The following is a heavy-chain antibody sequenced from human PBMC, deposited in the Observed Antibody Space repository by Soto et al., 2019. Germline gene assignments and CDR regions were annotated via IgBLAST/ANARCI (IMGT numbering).Heavy chain of an antibody. CDR2: ISWNHGGI. Sequence: LRLSCVVSGFTFDDYAMHWVRQAPGKGLEWVSSISWNHGGIGYADSVRGRFTVSRDNAKNSLYLQMNSLRREDTAFYYCIRKYYNTLGDYWGQGTLVTVSS. CDR1: GFTFDDYA. J-gene: IGHJ4*02. V-gene: IGHV3-9*01. CDR3: IRKYYNTLGDY. D-gene: IGHD3-9*01.